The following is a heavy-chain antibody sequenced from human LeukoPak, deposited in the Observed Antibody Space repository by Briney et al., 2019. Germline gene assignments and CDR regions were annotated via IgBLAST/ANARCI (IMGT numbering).Heavy chain of an antibody. V-gene: IGHV4-4*09. CDR2: IYASGTT. CDR3: ARDPEGHGYYFDY. Sequence: SETLSLTCTDNGGTISSNCWSWIRQPPGKGLEWIGCIYASGTTNYNPSLKSRVSMSVDTSKNQFSLKLSSVTAADTAVYYCARDPEGHGYYFDYWGQGALVTVSS. CDR1: GGTISSNC. J-gene: IGHJ4*02. D-gene: IGHD3-3*01.